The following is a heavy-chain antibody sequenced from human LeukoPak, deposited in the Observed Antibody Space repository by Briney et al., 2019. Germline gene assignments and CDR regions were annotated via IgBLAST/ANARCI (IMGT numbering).Heavy chain of an antibody. J-gene: IGHJ4*02. V-gene: IGHV3-30*03. CDR1: GFTFNSFG. D-gene: IGHD2-21*02. Sequence: GGSLRLSCAASGFTFNSFGMHWVRQAPGKGLEWVAVISYDGSNKYFADSVKGRFTISRDNAKNSLYLQMNSLRVEDTAVYYCARDILAYCGGDCYSTPLSEYWGQGTLVTVSS. CDR3: ARDILAYCGGDCYSTPLSEY. CDR2: ISYDGSNK.